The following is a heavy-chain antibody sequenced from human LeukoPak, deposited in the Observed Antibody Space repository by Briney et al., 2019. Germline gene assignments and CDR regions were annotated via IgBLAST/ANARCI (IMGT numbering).Heavy chain of an antibody. CDR1: GYTFTSYA. J-gene: IGHJ6*02. V-gene: IGHV1-18*01. CDR2: VSAYNGNT. Sequence: GASVKVSCKASGYTFTSYAFSWVRQAPGQGLEWMGWVSAYNGNTNYAQKFQGRVTITADESTSTAYMELSSVTAADTAVYYCARGELDYMDPLYYYYGMDVWGQGTTVTVSS. CDR3: ARGELDYMDPLYYYYGMDV. D-gene: IGHD4-11*01.